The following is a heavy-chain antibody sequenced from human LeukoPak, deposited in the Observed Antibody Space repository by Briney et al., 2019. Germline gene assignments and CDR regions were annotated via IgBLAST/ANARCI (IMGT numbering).Heavy chain of an antibody. Sequence: ASVKVSYKASGYTFTGYYMHWVRQAPGQGLGWMGWINPNSGGTNYAQKFQGRVTMTRDTSVSTAYMELSRLRSDDTAVYYCAREHSSGYYFDAFDIWGQGTMVTVSS. V-gene: IGHV1-2*02. CDR3: AREHSSGYYFDAFDI. J-gene: IGHJ3*02. CDR1: GYTFTGYY. D-gene: IGHD3-22*01. CDR2: INPNSGGT.